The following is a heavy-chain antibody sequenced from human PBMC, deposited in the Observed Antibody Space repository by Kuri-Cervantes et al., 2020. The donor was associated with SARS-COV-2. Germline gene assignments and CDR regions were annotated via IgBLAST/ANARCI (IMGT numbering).Heavy chain of an antibody. D-gene: IGHD2-2*02. CDR2: IYTSGST. J-gene: IGHJ6*03. V-gene: IGHV4-4*07. CDR3: ARDGYCSSTSCYMDYYYYMDV. CDR1: GGSISSYY. Sequence: SETLSLTCTVSGGSISSYYWSWIRQPAGKGLEWIGRIYTSGSTNYNPSLKSRVTMSVDTSKNQFSLKLSSVTAADTAVYYCARDGYCSSTSCYMDYYYYMDVWGKGTTVTDSS.